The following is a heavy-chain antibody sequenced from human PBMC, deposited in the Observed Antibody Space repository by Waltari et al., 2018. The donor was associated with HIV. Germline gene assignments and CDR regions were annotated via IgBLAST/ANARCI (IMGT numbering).Heavy chain of an antibody. CDR2: IRSKPYGGTR. V-gene: IGHV3-49*03. D-gene: IGHD2-21*02. CDR3: ARGVNLRCTGDCYSAY. CDR1: GFTFGAYA. Sequence: EVHLVESGGGLVQPGRSLRLSCKASGFTFGAYAVTWFRQAPGKGLEWVGFIRSKPYGGTREYAASVKGRFTISRDDSKNIAFLQMDSLKIEDTAVYYCARGVNLRCTGDCYSAYWGQGTLVTVSS. J-gene: IGHJ4*02.